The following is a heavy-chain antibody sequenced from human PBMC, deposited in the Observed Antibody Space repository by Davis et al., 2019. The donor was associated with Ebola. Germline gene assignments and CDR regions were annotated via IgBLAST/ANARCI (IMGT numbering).Heavy chain of an antibody. CDR2: IIPIFGTA. CDR1: GGTFSSYA. Sequence: SVKVSCKASGGTFSSYAISWVRQAPGQGLEWMGGIIPIFGTANYAQKFQGRVTITADESTSTAYMELSSLRSEDTAVYYCARARGIAARDNWFDPWGQGTLVTVSS. CDR3: ARARGIAARDNWFDP. D-gene: IGHD6-6*01. V-gene: IGHV1-69*13. J-gene: IGHJ5*02.